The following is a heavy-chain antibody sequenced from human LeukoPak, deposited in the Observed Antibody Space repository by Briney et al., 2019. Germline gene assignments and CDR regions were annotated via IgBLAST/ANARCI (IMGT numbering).Heavy chain of an antibody. V-gene: IGHV5-51*01. J-gene: IGHJ4*02. D-gene: IGHD5-24*01. CDR1: GYDFSTYW. CDR3: ARASRDGYNQNFDH. Sequence: SLKISCKGLGYDFSTYWNAWVRQRPGKGLEWMGIIYPGGSENRYDPSFQGQVTISADRSTSTAYLQWSSLRASDTAMYYCARASRDGYNQNFDHWGQGTPVTVSS. CDR2: IYPGGSEN.